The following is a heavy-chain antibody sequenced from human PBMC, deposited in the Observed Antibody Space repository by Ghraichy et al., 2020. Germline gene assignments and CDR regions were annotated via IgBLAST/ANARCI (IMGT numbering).Heavy chain of an antibody. CDR1: GLTFSTYA. CDR3: ARDEYFQH. Sequence: GGSLRLSCAASGLTFSTYAMNWLRQAPGKGLEWVSSISSSSNYIYYSDSIKGRFTISRDNAENSLYLQLNSLSAEDTAIYYCARDEYFQHWGRGTLVSVSS. CDR2: ISSSSNYI. J-gene: IGHJ1*01. V-gene: IGHV3-21*01.